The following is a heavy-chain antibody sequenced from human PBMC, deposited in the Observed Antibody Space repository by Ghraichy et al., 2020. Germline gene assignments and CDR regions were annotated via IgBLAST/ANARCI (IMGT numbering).Heavy chain of an antibody. D-gene: IGHD6-19*01. CDR2: IRFDGSTK. J-gene: IGHJ4*02. V-gene: IGHV3-30*02. CDR1: GFTFSNYG. Sequence: GGSLRLSCAASGFTFSNYGMHWVRQAPDKGLEWVAFIRFDGSTKNHADSVKGRFTISRDNSKNTLLLQMSSLRVEDTAVYYCAKDFDSGWYGIGYWGQGTLVTVSS. CDR3: AKDFDSGWYGIGY.